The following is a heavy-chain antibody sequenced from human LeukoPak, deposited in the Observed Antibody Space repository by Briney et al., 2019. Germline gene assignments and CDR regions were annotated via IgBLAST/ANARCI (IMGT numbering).Heavy chain of an antibody. J-gene: IGHJ4*02. CDR2: IYYSGST. D-gene: IGHD5-18*01. CDR3: ARGPRVQLWFNY. V-gene: IGHV4-59*01. CDR1: GGSISSYY. Sequence: PSEILSLTCTVSGGSISSYYWSWIRQPPGKGLEWIGYIYYSGSTNYNPSLKSRVTISVDTSKNQFSLKLSSVTAADTAVYYCARGPRVQLWFNYWGQGTLVTVSS.